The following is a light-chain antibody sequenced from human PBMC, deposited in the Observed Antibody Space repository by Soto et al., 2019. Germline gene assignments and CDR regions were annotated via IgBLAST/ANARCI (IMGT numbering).Light chain of an antibody. J-gene: IGKJ2*01. CDR1: QSLRRSN. V-gene: IGKV3-20*01. Sequence: EIVLTQSPGTLSLSPGERATLSCRASQSLRRSNLAWFQQKPGQAPRLLIYDASSRATGIPDRFSGSGSGTDFTLTISRLEPEDFAVYYCQQYDRAPDTFGQGTKLEI. CDR3: QQYDRAPDT. CDR2: DAS.